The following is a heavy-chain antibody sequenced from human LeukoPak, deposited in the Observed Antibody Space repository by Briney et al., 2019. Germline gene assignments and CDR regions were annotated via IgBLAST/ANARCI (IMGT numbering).Heavy chain of an antibody. V-gene: IGHV4-34*01. CDR3: ASRYGSGSYFFDY. D-gene: IGHD3-10*01. J-gene: IGHJ4*02. Sequence: PSETLSLTCTVSGGSISGYYWSWIRQPPGKGLEWIGEINHSGSTNYNPSLKSRVTISVDTSKNQFSLKLSSVTAADTAVYYCASRYGSGSYFFDYWGQGTLVTVSS. CDR1: GGSISGYY. CDR2: INHSGST.